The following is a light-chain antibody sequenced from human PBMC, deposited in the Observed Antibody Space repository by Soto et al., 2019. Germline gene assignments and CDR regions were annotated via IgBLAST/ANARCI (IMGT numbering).Light chain of an antibody. J-gene: IGLJ2*01. V-gene: IGLV2-14*01. CDR1: NTYSDNS. CDR2: DVN. Sequence: QSVLTQPASVSGSPGQSITITCTGTNTYSDNSVYWYQQHPGKAPNLMILDVNIRTSGVSYRFSGSTSGNAASLTISGLQAADEADYFCSTYTTGNTLFGGGTQLTVL. CDR3: STYTTGNTL.